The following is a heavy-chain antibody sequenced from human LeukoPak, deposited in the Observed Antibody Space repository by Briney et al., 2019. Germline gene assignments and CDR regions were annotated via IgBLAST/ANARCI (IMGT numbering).Heavy chain of an antibody. J-gene: IGHJ3*01. CDR2: ISPNSGGT. V-gene: IGHV1-2*02. CDR3: AREHDYSNYYGAFDV. D-gene: IGHD4-11*01. Sequence: ASVKVSCKASGYTFTGYYMHWVRQAPGQGLEWMGWISPNSGGTNYAQKFQGRVTMARDTSISTAYMELSRLRSDDTAVYYCAREHDYSNYYGAFDVWGQGTMVTVSS. CDR1: GYTFTGYY.